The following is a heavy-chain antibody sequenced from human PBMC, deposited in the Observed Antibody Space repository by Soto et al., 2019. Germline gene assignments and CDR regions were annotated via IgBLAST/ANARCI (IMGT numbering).Heavy chain of an antibody. CDR1: GFTFSSYA. CDR2: ISGSGGST. J-gene: IGHJ4*02. V-gene: IGHV3-23*01. CDR3: ARDMVVSTPIWDY. Sequence: EVQLLESGGGLVQPGGSLRLSCAASGFTFSSYAMSWVRQAPGKGLEWVSAISGSGGSTYYADSVKGRFTISRDNSKNSLYLQMNSLRAEDTAVYYCARDMVVSTPIWDYWGQGTLVTVSS. D-gene: IGHD2-15*01.